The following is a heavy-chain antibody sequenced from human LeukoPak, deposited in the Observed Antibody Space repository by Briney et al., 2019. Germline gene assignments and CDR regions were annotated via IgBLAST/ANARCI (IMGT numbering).Heavy chain of an antibody. Sequence: GGSLRLSCAVSGCTFSSYAMSWVRQAPGKGLEWVSVISGSGSSSYYADSVKGRFTISRDNSNKTLNLQMNSLRADDTAIYYCAKDLADRPNFYYYYMDVWGKGTTVTVSS. CDR3: AKDLADRPNFYYYYMDV. J-gene: IGHJ6*03. CDR1: GCTFSSYA. V-gene: IGHV3-23*01. CDR2: ISGSGSSS. D-gene: IGHD6-6*01.